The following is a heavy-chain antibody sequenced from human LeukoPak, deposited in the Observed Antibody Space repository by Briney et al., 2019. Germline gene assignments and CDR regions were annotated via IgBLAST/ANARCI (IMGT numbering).Heavy chain of an antibody. Sequence: PSETLSLTCTVSGGSISSSSYYWGWIRQPPGKGLEWIGSIYYSGSTYYNPSLKSRVTISVDTSKNQFSPKLSSVTAADTAVYYCARHTIWSGYYTGAFDYWGQGTLVTVSS. D-gene: IGHD3-3*01. V-gene: IGHV4-39*01. CDR3: ARHTIWSGYYTGAFDY. CDR1: GGSISSSSYY. CDR2: IYYSGST. J-gene: IGHJ4*02.